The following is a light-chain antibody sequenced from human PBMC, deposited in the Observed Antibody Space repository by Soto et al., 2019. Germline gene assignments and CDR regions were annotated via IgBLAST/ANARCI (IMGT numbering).Light chain of an antibody. CDR1: QSISSW. V-gene: IGKV1-5*03. Sequence: DIQMTQSPSTLSASVGDRVTITCRASQSISSWLAWYQQKPGKAPKLLIYKASSLESGAPSRFSRSGSGTEFTRTISSLQPDDFATYYGQQYTGLWTFVQGTMVEIK. J-gene: IGKJ1*01. CDR2: KAS. CDR3: QQYTGLWT.